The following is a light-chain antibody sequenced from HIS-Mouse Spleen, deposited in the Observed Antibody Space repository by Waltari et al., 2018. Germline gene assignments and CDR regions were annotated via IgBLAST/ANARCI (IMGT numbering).Light chain of an antibody. J-gene: IGLJ2*01. CDR3: YSSDSSGNHRV. V-gene: IGLV3-10*01. CDR2: EDS. Sequence: SYELTQPPSVAVSPGQTARITCSGDALPKKYAYWYQQKSGQAPVLVIYEDSKRPSGNSASFSGSSSGTMATLTISGAQVEDEADYYCYSSDSSGNHRVFGGGTKLTVL. CDR1: ALPKKY.